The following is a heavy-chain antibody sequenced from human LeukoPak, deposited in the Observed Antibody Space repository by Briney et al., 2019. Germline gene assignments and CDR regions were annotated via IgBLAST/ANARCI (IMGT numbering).Heavy chain of an antibody. CDR3: AKTVATIGFGHYLDY. CDR1: RFSFSNCG. CDR2: IRYDGSNE. J-gene: IGHJ4*02. D-gene: IGHD5-12*01. V-gene: IGHV3-30*02. Sequence: PGGSLRLSCAASRFSFSNCGMHWVRQTPGKGLEWVAFIRYDGSNEYYADSVKGRFTISRDNSKNTLYLQMNSLRAEDTALYYCAKTVATIGFGHYLDYWGQGTLVTVSS.